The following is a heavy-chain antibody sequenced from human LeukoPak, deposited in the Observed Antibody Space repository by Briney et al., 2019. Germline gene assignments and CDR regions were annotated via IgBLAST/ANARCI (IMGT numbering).Heavy chain of an antibody. J-gene: IGHJ4*02. CDR2: IGSNGGSI. Sequence: GVSLRLSCSASGFTFSSYAMHWVRQAPGKGLEYVSVIGSNGGSIYYADSVKGRFTISRDNSKNTLYLQMSSLRAEDTAVYYCVKAFRYCSGGSCQDYWGQGTLVTVSS. CDR1: GFTFSSYA. CDR3: VKAFRYCSGGSCQDY. D-gene: IGHD2-15*01. V-gene: IGHV3-64D*06.